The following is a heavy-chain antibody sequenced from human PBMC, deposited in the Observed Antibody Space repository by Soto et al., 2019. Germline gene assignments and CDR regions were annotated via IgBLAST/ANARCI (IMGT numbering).Heavy chain of an antibody. CDR3: ARDLRGSPHY. CDR1: GFTFSTYW. Sequence: GGSLRLSCAASGFTFSTYWMNWVRQAPGKGLVWVSLINPDGSTTTYADSVKGRFTISRDNAKNTVYLQMNSLRADDMAVYYCARDLRGSPHYWGQGTLVTVSS. CDR2: INPDGSTT. J-gene: IGHJ4*02. D-gene: IGHD1-26*01. V-gene: IGHV3-74*01.